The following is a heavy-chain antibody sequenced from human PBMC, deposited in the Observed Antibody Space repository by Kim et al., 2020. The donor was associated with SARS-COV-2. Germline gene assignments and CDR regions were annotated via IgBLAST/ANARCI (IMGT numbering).Heavy chain of an antibody. J-gene: IGHJ3*02. D-gene: IGHD4-17*01. CDR1: GYAFNYFP. V-gene: IGHV7-4-1*02. CDR3: ARVDGGSDAVDI. CDR2: INTNTGKP. Sequence: ASVKVSCKTSGYAFNYFPIHWVRQAPGQGLEWVGWINTNTGKPKYAQGFTGRFVFSFDTSVRTVYLEISSLKAEDSAVYYCARVDGGSDAVDIWGQGTMV.